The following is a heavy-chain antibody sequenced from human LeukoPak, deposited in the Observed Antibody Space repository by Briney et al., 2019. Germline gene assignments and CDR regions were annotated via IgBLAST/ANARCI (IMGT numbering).Heavy chain of an antibody. D-gene: IGHD1-1*01. Sequence: GGSLRLSCAASGCTFYTYAMHWVRQAPGKGLEYVSGICPDGGNTYYEKYVKGRFTISRDNSKHMVYLQMGSLTDDEMGVYYCARGAQLTDYWGQGTLVTVSS. V-gene: IGHV3-64*01. CDR2: ICPDGGNT. CDR1: GCTFYTYA. J-gene: IGHJ4*02. CDR3: ARGAQLTDY.